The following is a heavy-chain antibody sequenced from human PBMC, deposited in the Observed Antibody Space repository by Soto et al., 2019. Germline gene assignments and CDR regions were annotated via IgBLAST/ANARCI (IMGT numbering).Heavy chain of an antibody. D-gene: IGHD3-22*01. CDR1: GYTFISYY. CDR2: INPSGGST. CDR3: ARPHRGTIYDNSGYDRPLYFYYYVDV. V-gene: IGHV1-46*01. Sequence: ASVKVSCKASGYTFISYYMNWVRQAPGQGLEWMRIINPSGGSTNYARKFQGRITMTRDTSTSTVYMELSGLRPEDTAVYYCARPHRGTIYDNSGYDRPLYFYYYVDVWGQGTTVTVSS. J-gene: IGHJ6*02.